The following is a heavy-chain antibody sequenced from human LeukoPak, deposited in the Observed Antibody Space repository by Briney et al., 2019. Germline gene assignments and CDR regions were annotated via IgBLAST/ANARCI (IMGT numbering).Heavy chain of an antibody. CDR2: ISWNRGII. CDR1: GFTFEDYA. V-gene: IGHV3-9*01. J-gene: IGHJ4*02. CDR3: AKDGGLDKYGYNPLDN. Sequence: GGSLRLSCAASGFTFEDYAMHWVRQVPGKGLEWASGISWNRGIIEYADSVKGRFTISRDNAKNSLYLQMNSLRVEDTALYYCAKDGGLDKYGYNPLDNWGQGTLVTVSS. D-gene: IGHD5-24*01.